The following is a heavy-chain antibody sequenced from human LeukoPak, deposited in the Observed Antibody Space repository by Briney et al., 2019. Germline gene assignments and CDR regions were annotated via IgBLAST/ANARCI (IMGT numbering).Heavy chain of an antibody. J-gene: IGHJ4*02. V-gene: IGHV1-2*02. CDR2: INPNSGGT. CDR3: ARDLITMVRGAYDY. CDR1: GYTFTAYY. Sequence: ASVKVSCKASGYTFTAYYLNWVRQAPGQGLEWMGWINPNSGGTNYAQKFQGRVTMTRDTSISTAYMELSRLRSDDTAVYYCARDLITMVRGAYDYWGQGTLVTVSS. D-gene: IGHD3-10*01.